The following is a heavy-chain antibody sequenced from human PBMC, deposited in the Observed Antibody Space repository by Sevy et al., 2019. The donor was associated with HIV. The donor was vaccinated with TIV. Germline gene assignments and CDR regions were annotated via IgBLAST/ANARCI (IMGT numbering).Heavy chain of an antibody. D-gene: IGHD1-26*01. V-gene: IGHV3-48*03. J-gene: IGHJ4*02. CDR1: GFAFSSYD. CDR3: ARDLPPSATIVPHFDY. Sequence: GGSLRLSCAASGFAFSSYDMHWVRQAPGKGLEWVLYITSSGTTINYADSVKGRFTISRDNAKNSLYLQMNSLRVEDTAFYYCARDLPPSATIVPHFDYWGQGTLVTVSS. CDR2: ITSSGTTI.